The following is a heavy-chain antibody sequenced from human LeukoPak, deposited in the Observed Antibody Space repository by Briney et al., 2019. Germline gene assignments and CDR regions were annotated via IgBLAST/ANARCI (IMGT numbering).Heavy chain of an antibody. V-gene: IGHV3-21*01. D-gene: IGHD4-23*01. Sequence: GGSLRLSCAASGFTFSSYSMNWVRQAPGKGLEWVSSISSSSRYIYYADSVKGRFTISRDNAKNSLYLQMNSLRAEDTAVYYCARVLVPARTTVEGAFDIWGQGTMVTVSS. J-gene: IGHJ3*02. CDR2: ISSSSRYI. CDR3: ARVLVPARTTVEGAFDI. CDR1: GFTFSSYS.